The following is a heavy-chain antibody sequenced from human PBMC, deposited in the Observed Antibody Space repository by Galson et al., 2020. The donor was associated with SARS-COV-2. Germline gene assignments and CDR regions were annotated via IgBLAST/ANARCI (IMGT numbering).Heavy chain of an antibody. D-gene: IGHD3-3*01. V-gene: IGHV2-5*02. CDR2: IYWDDDK. Sequence: IYWDDDKRYSPSLKSRLTITKDTSKNQVVLTMTNMDPVDTATYYCAHRRPIRTIFGVVTSYNWFDPWGQGTLVTVSS. CDR3: AHRRPIRTIFGVVTSYNWFDP. J-gene: IGHJ5*02.